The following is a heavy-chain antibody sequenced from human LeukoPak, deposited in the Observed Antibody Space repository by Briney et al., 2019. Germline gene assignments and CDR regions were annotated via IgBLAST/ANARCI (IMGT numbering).Heavy chain of an antibody. Sequence: SETLSLTWTVSGGSISTYCWSWIRQPTGKGLEWIGHICTSGSTNYNPSLKSRVTMSVDTSNNEFSLKLNSVTAADTAVYYCARTYDSPGYYSPDYYYMDVWGKGTTVTISS. V-gene: IGHV4-4*07. CDR2: ICTSGST. D-gene: IGHD3-22*01. CDR1: GGSISTYC. CDR3: ARTYDSPGYYSPDYYYMDV. J-gene: IGHJ6*03.